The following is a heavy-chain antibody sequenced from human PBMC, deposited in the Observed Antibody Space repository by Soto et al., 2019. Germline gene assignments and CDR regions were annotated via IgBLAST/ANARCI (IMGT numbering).Heavy chain of an antibody. CDR3: AKGSAVAMRYYFDY. CDR2: ISGSGGST. V-gene: IGHV3-23*01. D-gene: IGHD6-19*01. J-gene: IGHJ4*02. CDR1: GGPVSSYA. Sequence: GGSLRRSGAGCGGPVSSYARSWDRQAPGKGLEWVSAISGSGGSTYYADSVKGRFTISRDNSKNTLYLQMNSLRAEDTAVYYCAKGSAVAMRYYFDYWGQGTLVTVSS.